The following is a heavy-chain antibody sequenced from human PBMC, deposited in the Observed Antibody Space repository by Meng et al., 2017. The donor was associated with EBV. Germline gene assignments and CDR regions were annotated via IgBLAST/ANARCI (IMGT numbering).Heavy chain of an antibody. Sequence: QVWLVQSGAEVKKPGASVKVSCKASGYTFTSYYLHWVRQAPGQGLEWMGIIIPAGGNTNYAQKFRGRFTMTRDTSTSTVYMDLSILTSEDTAVYYCVRELVGGTFDYWGQGTLVTVSS. CDR3: VRELVGGTFDY. CDR2: IIPAGGNT. V-gene: IGHV1-46*01. J-gene: IGHJ4*02. D-gene: IGHD1/OR15-1a*01. CDR1: GYTFTSYY.